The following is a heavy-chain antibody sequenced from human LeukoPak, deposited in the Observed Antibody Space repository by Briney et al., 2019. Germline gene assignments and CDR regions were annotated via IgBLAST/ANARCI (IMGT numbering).Heavy chain of an antibody. CDR1: GGSISSGNCS. CDR3: TRRSYGSSLVY. D-gene: IGHD6-13*01. J-gene: IGHJ4*02. V-gene: IGHV4-39*01. Sequence: SETLSLTCSASGGSISSGNCSWGWIRQPPGKGLEWIGNIYYSGNTYYNSSLKSRVTIFVDMSKNQLSLKLTSVTAADTAVYYCTRRSYGSSLVYWGQGTLVTVSS. CDR2: IYYSGNT.